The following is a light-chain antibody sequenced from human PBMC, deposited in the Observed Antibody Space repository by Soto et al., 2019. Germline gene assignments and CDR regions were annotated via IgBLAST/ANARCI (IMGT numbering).Light chain of an antibody. CDR3: SAYTARSTLV. CDR1: MRDVGAYNL. V-gene: IGLV2-14*01. CDR2: EVR. J-gene: IGLJ3*02. Sequence: QSALTQPASVSVSAGQSITISCSGTMRDVGAYNLVSWYQQHPGTAPELIIYEVRNRPSGISSRFSGSRSGNTASLTISGLQSEDEGDYYCSAYTARSTLVFGGGTK.